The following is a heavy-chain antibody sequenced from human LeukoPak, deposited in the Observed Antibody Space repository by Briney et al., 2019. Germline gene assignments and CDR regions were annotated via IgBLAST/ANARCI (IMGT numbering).Heavy chain of an antibody. CDR1: GGTFSSYA. CDR3: ARDPRRKSGRPTNCFDP. J-gene: IGHJ5*02. D-gene: IGHD3-10*01. CDR2: IIPILSIA. V-gene: IGHV1-69*04. Sequence: AASVKVSCKASGGTFSSYAITWVRQAPGQGLEWMGRIIPILSIANYAQKFQGRVTVTADKSTDTAYMELSSLRSEDTAVYYCARDPRRKSGRPTNCFDPWGQGTLVTVSS.